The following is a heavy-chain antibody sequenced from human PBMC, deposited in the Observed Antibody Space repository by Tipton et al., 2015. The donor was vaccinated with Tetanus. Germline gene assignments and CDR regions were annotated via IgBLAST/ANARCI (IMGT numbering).Heavy chain of an antibody. V-gene: IGHV4-59*01. D-gene: IGHD6-13*01. CDR1: GGSISSYY. CDR2: IYYSGST. Sequence: LRLSCTVSGGSISSYYWSWIRQPPGKGLEWIGYIYYSGSTNYNPSLKSRVTISVDTSKNQFSPKLSSVTAADTAVYYCARGGIAAAGGGLDYWGQGTLVTVSS. CDR3: ARGGIAAAGGGLDY. J-gene: IGHJ4*02.